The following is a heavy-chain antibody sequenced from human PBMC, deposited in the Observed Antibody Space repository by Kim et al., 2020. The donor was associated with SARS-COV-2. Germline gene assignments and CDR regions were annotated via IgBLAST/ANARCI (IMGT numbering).Heavy chain of an antibody. J-gene: IGHJ6*02. CDR2: GAT. V-gene: IGHV1-2*02. Sequence: GATNYEQKFQDRITLTRDTSISTGYMELNRLTSDDTAVYYCARDQGGLDVWGQGTTVTVSS. CDR3: ARDQGGLDV.